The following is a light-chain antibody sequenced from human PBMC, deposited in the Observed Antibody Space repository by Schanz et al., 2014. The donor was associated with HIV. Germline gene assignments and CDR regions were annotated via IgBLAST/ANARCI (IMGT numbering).Light chain of an antibody. Sequence: QSVLTQPPSASGSPGQSVTISCTGTSNDVGGYNFVSWYQEHPGKAPKLLIYEVTKRPSGVPARFSGSKSGNTASLTVSGLQADDEADYYCATWDDSLNGWVFGGGTKLTVL. CDR2: EVT. CDR1: SNDVGGYNF. V-gene: IGLV2-8*01. CDR3: ATWDDSLNGWV. J-gene: IGLJ3*02.